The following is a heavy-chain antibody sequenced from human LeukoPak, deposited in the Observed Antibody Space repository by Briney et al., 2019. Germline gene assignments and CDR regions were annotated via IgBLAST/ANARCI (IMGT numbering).Heavy chain of an antibody. CDR1: GGSISSYY. J-gene: IGHJ5*02. V-gene: IGHV4-59*01. CDR2: IYYSGST. Sequence: SETLSLTCTVSGGSISSYYWSWIRQPPGKGLEWIGYIYYSGSTNYNPSLKSRVIISVDTSKNQFSLKLSSVTAADTAVYYCARVLLQGPRDWFDPWGQGTLVTVSS. CDR3: ARVLLQGPRDWFDP. D-gene: IGHD2-15*01.